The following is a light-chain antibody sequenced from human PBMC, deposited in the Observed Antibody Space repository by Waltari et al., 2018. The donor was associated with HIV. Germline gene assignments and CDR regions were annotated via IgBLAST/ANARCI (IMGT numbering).Light chain of an antibody. CDR2: GAS. CDR1: QSLSNTY. Sequence: EIVLTQSPGTLSLSPGERATLSCRASQSLSNTYLAWYQQRPGQAPRLLIFGASGRATGIPDRFSGSGSGTDFTRTISRLEPEDFAVYHCQQYDSSPLTFGGGTKVEIK. V-gene: IGKV3-20*01. J-gene: IGKJ4*01. CDR3: QQYDSSPLT.